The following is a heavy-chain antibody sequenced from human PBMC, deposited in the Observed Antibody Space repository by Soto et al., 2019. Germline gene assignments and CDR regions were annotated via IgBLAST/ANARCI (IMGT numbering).Heavy chain of an antibody. J-gene: IGHJ6*02. CDR2: MSSSAGRT. V-gene: IGHV3-23*01. CDR3: AKDGYISPAWDGMDV. CDR1: GVTVSSYA. Sequence: EVQLLESGGGLLQPGGSLRLSCAVSGVTVSSYAMNWVRQAPGKGLEWVSTMSSSAGRTYYADSVKGRFTISRDNSKNTLYLQMNGRRAEDTGVYYCAKDGYISPAWDGMDVWGQGTTVTVSS. D-gene: IGHD6-13*01.